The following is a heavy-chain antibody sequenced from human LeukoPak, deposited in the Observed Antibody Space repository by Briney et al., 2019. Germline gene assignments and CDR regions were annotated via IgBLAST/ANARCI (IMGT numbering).Heavy chain of an antibody. CDR2: ISFDGSKK. CDR1: GFTFSNYA. V-gene: IGHV3-30*04. CDR3: AGSGSYSTWFDP. D-gene: IGHD3-10*01. Sequence: GRSLRLSCAASGFTFSNYAMHWVRQAPGKGLEWVTVISFDGSKKYYADSVKGRFSISRDNSKNTLYLQMNRLRAEDTAVYYCAGSGSYSTWFDPWAREPWSPSP. J-gene: IGHJ5*02.